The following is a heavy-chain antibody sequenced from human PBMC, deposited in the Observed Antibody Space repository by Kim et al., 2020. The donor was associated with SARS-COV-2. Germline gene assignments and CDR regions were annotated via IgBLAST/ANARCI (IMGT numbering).Heavy chain of an antibody. CDR2: ISCDGGST. J-gene: IGHJ3*02. V-gene: IGHV3-43*01. D-gene: IGHD5-18*01. CDR3: AKSMLRDTAMVYSRGKNAFYI. CDR1: GFTFDDYT. Sequence: GGSLRLSCAASGFTFDDYTMHWVRQAPGKGLEWVSLISCDGGSTYYADSVKGRFTISRDNSKNSLYLQMNSLRTEDTALYYCAKSMLRDTAMVYSRGKNAFYICGQRAIVSVSS.